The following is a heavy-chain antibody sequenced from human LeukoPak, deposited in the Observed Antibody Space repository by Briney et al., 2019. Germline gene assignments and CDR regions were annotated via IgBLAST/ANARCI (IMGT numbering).Heavy chain of an antibody. Sequence: GGSLRLSCAASGFTFSNYEMNWVRQAPGKGLDWVAYISRGGRTVDYADSVKGRFTISRDNSKNTLYLQMNSLRAEDTAVYYCAREGSSGWYAIDYWGQGTLVTVSS. D-gene: IGHD6-19*01. CDR1: GFTFSNYE. J-gene: IGHJ4*02. CDR3: AREGSSGWYAIDY. V-gene: IGHV3-48*03. CDR2: ISRGGRTV.